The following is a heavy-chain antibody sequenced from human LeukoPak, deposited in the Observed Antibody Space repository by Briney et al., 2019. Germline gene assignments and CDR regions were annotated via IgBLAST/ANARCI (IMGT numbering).Heavy chain of an antibody. J-gene: IGHJ5*02. Sequence: SETLSLTCTVSGDSISSYYWSWIRQPPGKGLEWIGYIYYSGSTNYNPSLKSRVTISVDTSKDQLSVKLSSVTAADTAVYYCARHGPPNYYDSSGPGGFDPWGQGTLVTVSS. D-gene: IGHD3-22*01. V-gene: IGHV4-59*08. CDR3: ARHGPPNYYDSSGPGGFDP. CDR2: IYYSGST. CDR1: GDSISSYY.